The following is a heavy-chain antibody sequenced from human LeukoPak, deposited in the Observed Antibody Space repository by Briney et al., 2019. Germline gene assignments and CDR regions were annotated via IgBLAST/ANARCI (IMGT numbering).Heavy chain of an antibody. J-gene: IGHJ6*03. D-gene: IGHD4-11*01. CDR1: GGSFSGYY. Sequence: SETLSLTCAVYGGSFSGYYWSWIRQPPGKGLEWIGEINHSGSTNYNPSLKSRVTISVDTSKNQFSLKLSSVTAADTAVYYCARGMVPSKRTEYYYYYMDVWGKGTTVTVSS. CDR2: INHSGST. V-gene: IGHV4-34*01. CDR3: ARGMVPSKRTEYYYYYMDV.